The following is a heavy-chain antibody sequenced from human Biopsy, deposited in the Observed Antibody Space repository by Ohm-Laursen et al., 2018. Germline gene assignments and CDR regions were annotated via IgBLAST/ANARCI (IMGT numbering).Heavy chain of an antibody. CDR1: GFTFDDFA. J-gene: IGHJ5*01. CDR2: INAPGGKT. V-gene: IGHV3-23*01. CDR3: AKADVFGTLRGANWFDS. Sequence: SLRLSCTASGFTFDDFAMHWVRQVPGKGLEWVSGINAPGGKTYYAGSVKGRFTISRDNSKSTLYLQIHSLRAEDTAIYYCAKADVFGTLRGANWFDSWGQGTLVTVSS. D-gene: IGHD3-10*01.